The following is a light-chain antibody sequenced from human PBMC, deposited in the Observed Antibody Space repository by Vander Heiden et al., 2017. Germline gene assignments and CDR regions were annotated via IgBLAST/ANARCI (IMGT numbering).Light chain of an antibody. V-gene: IGKV1-5*03. CDR1: QSISSW. J-gene: IGKJ2*01. CDR2: KAS. Sequence: DIQMTQSPSTLSSSVGDRVTITCRASQSISSWLAWYQQKPGKAPKLLIYKASSVESGVPSRFTGSRSGTEFTLTISSLQPDDFATYYCQQDNSYPYTFGQGTKLEMK. CDR3: QQDNSYPYT.